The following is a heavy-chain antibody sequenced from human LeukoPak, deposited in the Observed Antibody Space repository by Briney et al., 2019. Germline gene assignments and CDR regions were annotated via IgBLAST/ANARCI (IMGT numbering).Heavy chain of an antibody. D-gene: IGHD6-19*01. V-gene: IGHV1-18*01. J-gene: IGHJ4*02. Sequence: ASVKVSCKSSGYTFTDYGFNWVRQAPRQGLEWMGWISAYNGETKYAQNFQGRVTMITDTSTSTVNMELRSLRSDDTAVYYCVRVAEKQLSYYFDYWGQGTLVIVSS. CDR3: VRVAEKQLSYYFDY. CDR1: GYTFTDYG. CDR2: ISAYNGET.